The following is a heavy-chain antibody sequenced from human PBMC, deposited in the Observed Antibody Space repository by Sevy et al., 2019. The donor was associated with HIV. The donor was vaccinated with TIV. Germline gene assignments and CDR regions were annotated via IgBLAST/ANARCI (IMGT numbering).Heavy chain of an antibody. D-gene: IGHD2-2*01. V-gene: IGHV3-23*01. Sequence: GGSLRLSCAASGFTFNNYVMNWVRQAPGKGLEWVAVISHGGGTTYYAESVKGRFTISRDDSKDTVYLEMNSLRAEDTAAYYCARRYLPSAPPALDYWGQGTLVTVSS. CDR2: ISHGGGTT. J-gene: IGHJ4*02. CDR3: ARRYLPSAPPALDY. CDR1: GFTFNNYV.